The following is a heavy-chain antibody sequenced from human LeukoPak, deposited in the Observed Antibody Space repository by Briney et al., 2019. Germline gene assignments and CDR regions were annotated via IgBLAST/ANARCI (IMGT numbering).Heavy chain of an antibody. CDR1: GGSISSGGYY. V-gene: IGHV4-30-2*01. CDR3: ARGGYSGYDYDY. Sequence: PSQTLSLTCTVSGGSISSGGYYWSWIRQPPGKGLEWIGYIYHSGSTYYNPSLKSRVTISVDRSKNQFSLKLSSVTAADTAVYYCARGGYSGYDYDYWGQGTLVTVSS. J-gene: IGHJ4*02. CDR2: IYHSGST. D-gene: IGHD5-12*01.